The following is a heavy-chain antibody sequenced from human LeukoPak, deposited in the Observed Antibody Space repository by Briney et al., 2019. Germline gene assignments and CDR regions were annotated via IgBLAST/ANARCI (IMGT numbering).Heavy chain of an antibody. CDR1: GFTFSSYS. J-gene: IGHJ4*02. CDR2: ISSSSSYI. CDR3: ARDYGSGTKGDY. Sequence: PGGSLRLSCAASGFTFSSYSMQWVRQAPGKGLEWVSSISSSSSYIYYADSVKGRFTISRDNAKNSLYLQMNSLRAEDTAVYYCARDYGSGTKGDYWGQGTLVTVSS. D-gene: IGHD3-10*01. V-gene: IGHV3-21*01.